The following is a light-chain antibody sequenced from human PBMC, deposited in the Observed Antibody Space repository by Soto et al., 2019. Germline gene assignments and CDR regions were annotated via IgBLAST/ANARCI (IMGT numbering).Light chain of an antibody. CDR3: SSYSSINTLV. Sequence: QSALTQPASVSGSPGQSITISCTGTSSDVGGYSYVSWYQQHPGKAPKLMIYDVSNRPSGVSNRFSGSKSGNTASLTISGLQAEDEADYYCSSYSSINTLVFGGGTKLTVL. CDR2: DVS. J-gene: IGLJ2*01. CDR1: SSDVGGYSY. V-gene: IGLV2-14*01.